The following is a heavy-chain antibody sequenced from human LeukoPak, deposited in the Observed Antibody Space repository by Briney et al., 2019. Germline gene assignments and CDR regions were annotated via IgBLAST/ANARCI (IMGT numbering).Heavy chain of an antibody. CDR3: ARSGDSSSWYGDY. D-gene: IGHD6-13*01. Sequence: ASVKVSCKASGYTFTTYDINWVRQATGQGLEWMGWMNPNSGNTGCAQKFQGRVTMTRNTSISTAYMELSSLRSEDTAVYYCARSGDSSSWYGDYWGQGTLVTVSS. CDR1: GYTFTTYD. V-gene: IGHV1-8*01. J-gene: IGHJ4*02. CDR2: MNPNSGNT.